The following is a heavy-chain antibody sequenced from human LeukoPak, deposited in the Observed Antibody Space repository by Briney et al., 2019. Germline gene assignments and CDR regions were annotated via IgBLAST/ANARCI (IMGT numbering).Heavy chain of an antibody. V-gene: IGHV3-30*02. CDR1: GFTFSSYG. CDR3: AKDNGFILGAADYFFDY. CDR2: IRYDGSNK. J-gene: IGHJ4*02. D-gene: IGHD3-3*02. Sequence: GGSLRLSCAGSGFTFSSYGMHWVRQAPGKGLDWVAFIRYDGSNKYYGDSVKGRFTISRDDSKNTLYLEMNSLRAEDTALYYCAKDNGFILGAADYFFDYWGQGTLVTVSS.